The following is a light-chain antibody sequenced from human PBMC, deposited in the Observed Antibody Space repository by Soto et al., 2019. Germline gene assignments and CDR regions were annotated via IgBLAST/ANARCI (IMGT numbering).Light chain of an antibody. V-gene: IGKV1-5*01. CDR1: QSISSW. CDR2: DAS. J-gene: IGKJ1*01. CDR3: QQYNTYPWA. Sequence: DIQVTQSPSTLSASVGDRVTFTCRASQSISSWLAWYQQKPGRAPKLLIYDASTLESGVPSRFSGSGSGTEFTLTISRLQPDDFATYYCQQYNTYPWAFGQGTKVEIK.